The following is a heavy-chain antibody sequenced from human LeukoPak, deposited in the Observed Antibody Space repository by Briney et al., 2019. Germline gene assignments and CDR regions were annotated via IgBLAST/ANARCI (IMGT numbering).Heavy chain of an antibody. V-gene: IGHV4-59*01. J-gene: IGHJ5*01. Sequence: SETLSLTCTVSGGSISSYYWNWIRQPPGKGLEWIGYIYYSGTTNYNPSLKSRVSMSVDTSKNQFSLKLSSVTAADTAVYFCARGMAVGYDYNWFDSWGPGTLVTVSS. CDR3: ARGMAVGYDYNWFDS. CDR1: GGSISSYY. D-gene: IGHD5-12*01. CDR2: IYYSGTT.